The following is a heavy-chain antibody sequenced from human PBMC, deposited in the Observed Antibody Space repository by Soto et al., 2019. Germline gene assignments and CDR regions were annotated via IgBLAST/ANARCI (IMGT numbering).Heavy chain of an antibody. CDR1: GGSISSYY. J-gene: IGHJ3*02. CDR3: ARSHEGGPIRFDI. V-gene: IGHV4-59*01. CDR2: IYYSGST. D-gene: IGHD2-2*02. Sequence: QVQLQESGPGLVKPSETLSLTCTVSGGSISSYYWSWIRQPPGKGLEWIGYIYYSGSTNYNPSLKSRVTISVDTSKNQFSLKLSSVTAADTAVYYCARSHEGGPIRFDIWGQGTMVTVSS.